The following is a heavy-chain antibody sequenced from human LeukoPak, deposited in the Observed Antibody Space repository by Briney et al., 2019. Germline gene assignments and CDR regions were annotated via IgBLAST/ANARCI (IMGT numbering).Heavy chain of an antibody. J-gene: IGHJ6*02. CDR1: GGTFSSSA. CDR3: ARGGIAVAPRSPYGMDV. V-gene: IGHV1-69*04. D-gene: IGHD6-19*01. Sequence: SVKVSCKASGGTFSSSAISWVRQAPGQGLEWMGRIIPILGIANYAQKFQGRVRVTADKSTSTAYMELSSLRSDDTAVYYCARGGIAVAPRSPYGMDVWGQGTTVTVSS. CDR2: IIPILGIA.